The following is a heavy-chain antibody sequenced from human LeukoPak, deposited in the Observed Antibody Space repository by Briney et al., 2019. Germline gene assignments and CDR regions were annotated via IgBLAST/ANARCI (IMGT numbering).Heavy chain of an antibody. CDR1: GFTFSDYY. CDR3: ARVPDLTYYYDSSGYTDY. J-gene: IGHJ4*02. V-gene: IGHV3-11*04. Sequence: PGGSLRLSCAASGFTFSDYYMSWIRQAPGKGLEWVSYISSSGSTIYYADSVKGRFTISRDNAKNSLYLQMNSLRAEDTAVYYCARVPDLTYYYDSSGYTDYWGQGTLVTVSS. D-gene: IGHD3-22*01. CDR2: ISSSGSTI.